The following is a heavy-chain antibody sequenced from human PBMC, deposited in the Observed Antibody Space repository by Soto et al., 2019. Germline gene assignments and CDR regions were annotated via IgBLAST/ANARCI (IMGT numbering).Heavy chain of an antibody. CDR3: ARDESGIAAAGNWFDP. D-gene: IGHD6-13*01. J-gene: IGHJ5*02. Sequence: ASVKVSCEAPGYTFTSYGISCVRQAPGQGLEWMGWISAYNGNTNYAQKLQGRVTMTTDTSTSTAYMELRSLRSDDTAVYYCARDESGIAAAGNWFDPWGQGTLVTVSS. CDR2: ISAYNGNT. CDR1: GYTFTSYG. V-gene: IGHV1-18*01.